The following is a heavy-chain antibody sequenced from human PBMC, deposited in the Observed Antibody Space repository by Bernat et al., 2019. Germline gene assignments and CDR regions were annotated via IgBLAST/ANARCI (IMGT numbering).Heavy chain of an antibody. V-gene: IGHV3-30-3*01. J-gene: IGHJ4*02. CDR3: ARSGGFADYRYLDY. CDR2: ISYDGSNK. D-gene: IGHD3-16*02. CDR1: GFTFSSYA. Sequence: QVQLVESGGGVVQPGRSLRLSCAASGFTFSSYAMHWVRQAPCKWLEWVAVISYDGSNKYYADSVKGRFNISRNNSKNTLYLQMNILRAEDTAVYYCARSGGFADYRYLDYWGQGTMVTVSS.